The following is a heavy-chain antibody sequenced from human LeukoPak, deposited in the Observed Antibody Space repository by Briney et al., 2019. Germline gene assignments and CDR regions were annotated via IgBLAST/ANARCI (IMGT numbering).Heavy chain of an antibody. CDR3: AKDVPEYTSGWFLGGFDY. J-gene: IGHJ4*02. Sequence: GGSLRLSCAASGFTFSSYVMHWVRQAPGKGLEWVAIISYDGSNEYYADSVKGRFTISRDNSKNTLYLQMNSLRAADTAVYYCAKDVPEYTSGWFLGGFDYWGQGALVTVSS. D-gene: IGHD6-19*01. V-gene: IGHV3-30*04. CDR1: GFTFSSYV. CDR2: ISYDGSNE.